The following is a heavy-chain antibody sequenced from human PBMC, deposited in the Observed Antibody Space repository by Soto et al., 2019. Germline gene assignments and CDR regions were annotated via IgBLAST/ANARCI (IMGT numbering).Heavy chain of an antibody. D-gene: IGHD1-26*01. J-gene: IGHJ4*02. CDR3: AGGGVGDRGDY. V-gene: IGHV3-33*08. Sequence: QVQLVESGGGVVQPGRSLRLSCAASGFTFNSYAMHWVRQAPGKGLEWVSVIWYDGSNKYYADSVKGRFTISRDNSNNTMYTQMDGLRAEEEATYYCAGGGVGDRGDYWGQGTLVTVSS. CDR2: IWYDGSNK. CDR1: GFTFNSYA.